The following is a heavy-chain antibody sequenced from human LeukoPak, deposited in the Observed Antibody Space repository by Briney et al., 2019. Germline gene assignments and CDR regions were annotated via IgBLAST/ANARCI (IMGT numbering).Heavy chain of an antibody. CDR2: IYYSGST. Sequence: SETLSLTCAVYGGSFSGYYWSWIRQPPGKGLEWIGYIYYSGSTNYNPSLKSRVTISVDTSKNQFSLKLSSVTAADTAVYYCARHYYGSGSYYLDYWGQGTLVTVSS. CDR1: GGSFSGYY. CDR3: ARHYYGSGSYYLDY. V-gene: IGHV4-59*08. J-gene: IGHJ4*02. D-gene: IGHD3-10*01.